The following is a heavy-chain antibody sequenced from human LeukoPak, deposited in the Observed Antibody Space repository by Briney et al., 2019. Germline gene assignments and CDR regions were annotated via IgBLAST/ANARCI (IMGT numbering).Heavy chain of an antibody. D-gene: IGHD6-13*01. CDR1: GFTFSSYA. Sequence: GGSLRLSCAASGFTFSSYAMHWVRQAPGKGLEWVAVISYDGSNKYYADSVKGRFTISRDNSKNTLYLQMNSLRAEDTAVYYCARDYSSSWYPFDYWGQGTLVTVSS. CDR2: ISYDGSNK. V-gene: IGHV3-30-3*01. J-gene: IGHJ4*02. CDR3: ARDYSSSWYPFDY.